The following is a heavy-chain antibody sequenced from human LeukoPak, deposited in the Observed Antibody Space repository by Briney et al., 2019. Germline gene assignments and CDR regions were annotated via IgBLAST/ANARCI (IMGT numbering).Heavy chain of an antibody. CDR3: LASGQYYYGSGSSVH. Sequence: PPGRSLRLSCAASGFTFSSYGMHWVRQAPGKGLEWVAVISYDGSNKYYADSVKGRFTISRDNSKNTLYLQMNSLRAEDTAVYYCLASGQYYYGSGSSVHWGQGTLVTVSS. D-gene: IGHD3-10*01. J-gene: IGHJ4*02. CDR2: ISYDGSNK. V-gene: IGHV3-30*03. CDR1: GFTFSSYG.